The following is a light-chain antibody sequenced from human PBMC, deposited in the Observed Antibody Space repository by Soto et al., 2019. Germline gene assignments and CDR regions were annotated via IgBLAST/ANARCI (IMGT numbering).Light chain of an antibody. CDR1: SSDVGGYKF. CDR3: SSYTSKSSLI. V-gene: IGLV2-14*01. CDR2: EVS. J-gene: IGLJ2*01. Sequence: QSVLTQPASVSGSPGQSITISCTGTSSDVGGYKFVSWYQQHPGKAPKLMIYEVSNRPSGVSSRFSGSKSGNTASLTISGLQAEDEADYYCSSYTSKSSLIFGGGTKVTVL.